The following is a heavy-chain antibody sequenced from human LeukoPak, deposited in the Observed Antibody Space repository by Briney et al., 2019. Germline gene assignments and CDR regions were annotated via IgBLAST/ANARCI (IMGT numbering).Heavy chain of an antibody. Sequence: SETLSLTCTVSGGSISSYYWTWIRQPAGKGLEWIGRIYTTGSTNYNPSLNSRVTMSVDTSKNQFSLKLSSVTAADTAVYYCASAVAAAGRWNYWGQGALVTVSS. J-gene: IGHJ4*02. CDR3: ASAVAAAGRWNY. CDR2: IYTTGST. D-gene: IGHD6-13*01. V-gene: IGHV4-4*07. CDR1: GGSISSYY.